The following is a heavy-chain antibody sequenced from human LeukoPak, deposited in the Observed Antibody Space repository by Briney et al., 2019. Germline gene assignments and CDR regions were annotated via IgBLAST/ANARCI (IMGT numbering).Heavy chain of an antibody. D-gene: IGHD3-10*01. J-gene: IGHJ6*03. CDR2: INTDGSSS. CDR1: GFTFSSYW. V-gene: IGHV3-74*01. CDR3: ARVRSYGSGTPLRYYYYMDV. Sequence: GGSLRLSCAASGFTFSSYWMHWVRQAPGKGLVWVSRINTDGSSSSYVDSVKGRFTISRDNAENTLYLQMNSLRVEDTAVYYCARVRSYGSGTPLRYYYYMDVWGKGTTVTISS.